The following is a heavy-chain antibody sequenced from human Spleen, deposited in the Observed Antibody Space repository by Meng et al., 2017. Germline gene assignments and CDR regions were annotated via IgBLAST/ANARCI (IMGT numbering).Heavy chain of an antibody. CDR1: GGSISSDDYY. V-gene: IGHV4-30-4*01. D-gene: IGHD3-3*01. Sequence: QVQLQESGPGLVEPSQTLSLTCTVSGGSISSDDYYWSWIRQPPGKGLEWIGYILYSGSTYYNPSLKSRVIISVDTSKNQFSLKLTSVTAADTAVYYCARVRFGVFPNFDYWGQGTLVTVSS. CDR2: ILYSGST. J-gene: IGHJ4*02. CDR3: ARVRFGVFPNFDY.